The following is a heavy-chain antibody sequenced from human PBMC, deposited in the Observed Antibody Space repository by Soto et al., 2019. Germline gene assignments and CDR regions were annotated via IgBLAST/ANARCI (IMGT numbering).Heavy chain of an antibody. V-gene: IGHV4-39*01. CDR3: ARRLGATFGGVIVIYKGNPFDY. Sequence: QLQLQESGPGLVKPSETLSLTCTVSGGSISSSSYYWGWIRQPPGKGLEWIGSIYYSGSTYYNPSLKSRVTISVDTSKNQFSLKLSSVTAADTAVYYCARRLGATFGGVIVIYKGNPFDYWGQGTLVTVSS. J-gene: IGHJ4*02. CDR1: GGSISSSSYY. D-gene: IGHD3-16*02. CDR2: IYYSGST.